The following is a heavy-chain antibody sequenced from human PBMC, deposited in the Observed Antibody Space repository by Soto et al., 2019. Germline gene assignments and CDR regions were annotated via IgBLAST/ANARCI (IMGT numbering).Heavy chain of an antibody. J-gene: IGHJ5*02. CDR2: IYYSGST. Sequence: PSETLSLTCTVSGGSISSYYWSWIRQPPGKGLEWIGYIYYSGSTNYNPSLKSRVTISVDTSKNQFSLKLSSVTAADTAVYYCARGGVPYNWFDPWGQGTLVTVSS. CDR3: ARGGVPYNWFDP. D-gene: IGHD3-3*01. V-gene: IGHV4-59*01. CDR1: GGSISSYY.